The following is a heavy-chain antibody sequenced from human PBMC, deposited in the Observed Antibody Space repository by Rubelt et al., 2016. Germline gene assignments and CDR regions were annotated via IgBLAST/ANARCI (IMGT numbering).Heavy chain of an antibody. CDR1: GFSLSSSAVG. CDR2: IYWNDDK. CDR3: AHSRAARFLDY. Sequence: QITLKESGPTLVKPTQTLTLTCTFSGFSLSSSAVGVVWIRQPPGKALEWLALIYWNDDKRYSPSLMGRLTITKDTSKNQVVLTMTNMDPVDTATYYCAHSRAARFLDYWGQGTLVTVSS. J-gene: IGHJ4*02. V-gene: IGHV2-5*01. D-gene: IGHD6-6*01.